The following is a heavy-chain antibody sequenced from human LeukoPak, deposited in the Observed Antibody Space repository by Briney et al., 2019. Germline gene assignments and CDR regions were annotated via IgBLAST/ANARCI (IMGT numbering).Heavy chain of an antibody. CDR3: AKYSGLAAAAELPIYNWFDP. CDR1: GFSFSSRN. J-gene: IGHJ5*02. Sequence: GGSLRLSCAASGFSFSSRNMNWVRQAPGKGLEWVSAISASGGSPYYADSVKGRFTISRDNSMNTLFLQMNSLRADDTAVYFCAKYSGLAAAAELPIYNWFDPWGQGTLVTVSS. V-gene: IGHV3-23*01. CDR2: ISASGGSP. D-gene: IGHD6-13*01.